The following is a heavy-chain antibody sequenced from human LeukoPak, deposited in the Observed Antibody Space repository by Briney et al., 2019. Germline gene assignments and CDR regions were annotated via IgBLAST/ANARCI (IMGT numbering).Heavy chain of an antibody. Sequence: PGGSLRLSCAASGFTFSTYSMNWLRLAPGKGLEWVSFINSRSSTIYYADSVKGRFTISRDNAKNSLYLQMNSLRAEDTAVYYCTSHTGTGDAFRPFHIWGQGTMVTVSS. V-gene: IGHV3-48*04. CDR1: GFTFSTYS. CDR2: INSRSSTI. CDR3: TSHTGTGDAFRPFHI. J-gene: IGHJ3*02. D-gene: IGHD2-21*02.